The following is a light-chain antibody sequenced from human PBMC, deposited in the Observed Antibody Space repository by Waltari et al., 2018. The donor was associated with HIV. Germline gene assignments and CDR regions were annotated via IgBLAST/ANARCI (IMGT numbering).Light chain of an antibody. CDR2: RNN. CDR1: SFNIGRNY. CDR3: ATWDDSLSAVV. J-gene: IGLJ2*01. V-gene: IGLV1-47*01. Sequence: QSVVIQPPSASGTPGQRVTISCTGNSFNIGRNYVYWYQQFPGTAPKFLIHRNNQRPSVVPDRFSASNSGTSASLAISGLRSEDEANYYCATWDDSLSAVVFGEGTKLTVL.